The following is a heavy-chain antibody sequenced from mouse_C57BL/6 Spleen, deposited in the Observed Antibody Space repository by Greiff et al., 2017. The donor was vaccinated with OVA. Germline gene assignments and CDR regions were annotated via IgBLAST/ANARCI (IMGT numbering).Heavy chain of an antibody. J-gene: IGHJ1*03. V-gene: IGHV1-80*01. CDR3: ARDYGSSSHWYFDV. Sequence: VQLQQSGAELVKPGASVKISCKASGYAFSSYWMNWVKQRPGKGLEWIGQIYPGDGDTNYNGKFTGKATLTADKSSSTAYMQLSSLTSEDSAVYFCARDYGSSSHWYFDVWGTGTTVTVSS. D-gene: IGHD1-1*01. CDR2: IYPGDGDT. CDR1: GYAFSSYW.